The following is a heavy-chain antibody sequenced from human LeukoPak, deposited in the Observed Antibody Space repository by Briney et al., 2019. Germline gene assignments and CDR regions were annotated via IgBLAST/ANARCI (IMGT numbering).Heavy chain of an antibody. J-gene: IGHJ3*02. V-gene: IGHV1-2*02. Sequence: ASVKVSCKASRYTFTGYYMHWVRQAPGQGVEGMGWINPNSGGTNYAQKLQGRVTMTRDTSISTAYMELSRLRSEDTAVYCCAREYYYDSSGYTPGAFDIWGQGTMVTVSS. CDR3: AREYYYDSSGYTPGAFDI. CDR2: INPNSGGT. CDR1: RYTFTGYY. D-gene: IGHD3-22*01.